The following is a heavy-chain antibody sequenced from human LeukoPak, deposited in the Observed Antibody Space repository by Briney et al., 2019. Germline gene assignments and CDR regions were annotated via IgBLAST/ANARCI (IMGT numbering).Heavy chain of an antibody. CDR1: GGSISSYY. CDR2: IYTSGST. J-gene: IGHJ5*02. Sequence: SETLSLTCTVSGGSISSYYWSRIRQPAGKGLEWVGRIYTSGSTNYNPSLKSRVTMSVDTSKNQFSLKLSSVTAADTAVYYCARVPYSNGFDPWGQGTLVTVSS. CDR3: ARVPYSNGFDP. D-gene: IGHD6-13*01. V-gene: IGHV4-4*07.